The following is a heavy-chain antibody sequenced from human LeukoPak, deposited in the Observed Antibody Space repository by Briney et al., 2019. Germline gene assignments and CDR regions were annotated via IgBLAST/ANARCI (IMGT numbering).Heavy chain of an antibody. J-gene: IGHJ4*02. CDR1: GFTFSSYG. CDR2: ISSTSVTT. Sequence: GALRLSCAASGFTFSSYGMSWVRQAPGKGLEWVSYISSTSVTTFYTDSLKGRFTSSRDNARNSLYLQMNSLRDEDTAVYYCARGLYGSGTKAVDYWGQGTLVTVSS. CDR3: ARGLYGSGTKAVDY. D-gene: IGHD3-10*01. V-gene: IGHV3-48*02.